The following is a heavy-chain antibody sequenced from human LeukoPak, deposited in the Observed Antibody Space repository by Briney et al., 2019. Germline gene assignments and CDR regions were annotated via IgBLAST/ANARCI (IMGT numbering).Heavy chain of an antibody. V-gene: IGHV3-30*04. CDR1: GFTFSSYA. J-gene: IGHJ4*02. CDR2: TSYDGSNK. D-gene: IGHD6-6*01. CDR3: ARGSSSSHDYFDY. Sequence: GGSLRLSCAVSGFTFSSYAMHWVRQAPGKGLEWVAVTSYDGSNKYYADSVKGRFTISRDNSKNTLYLQMNSLRAGDTAVYYCARGSSSSHDYFDYWGQGTLVTVSS.